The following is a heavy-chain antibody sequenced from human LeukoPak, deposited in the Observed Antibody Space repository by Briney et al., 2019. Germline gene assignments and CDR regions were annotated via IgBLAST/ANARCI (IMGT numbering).Heavy chain of an antibody. J-gene: IGHJ3*02. Sequence: GGSLRLSCAASGFTFSSYSMNWVRQAPGKGLEWVSSISSSSSYIYYADSVKGRFTISRDNAKNSLYLQMNSLRAEGTAAYYCARDKGEEFHDAFDIWGQGTMVTVSS. D-gene: IGHD1-26*01. V-gene: IGHV3-21*01. CDR1: GFTFSSYS. CDR2: ISSSSSYI. CDR3: ARDKGEEFHDAFDI.